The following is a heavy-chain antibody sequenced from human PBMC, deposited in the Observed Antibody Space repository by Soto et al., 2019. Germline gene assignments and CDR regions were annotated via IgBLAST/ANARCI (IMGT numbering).Heavy chain of an antibody. V-gene: IGHV1-18*01. J-gene: IGHJ4*02. Sequence: QVQLVQSGAEVKKPGASVKVSCKASGYTFTSYGISWVRQAPGQGLEWMGWISAYNGNTNYAQKLKGRVTMXXDXYXSTAYMELRSLRADDTAVYYCARRPIVVVVAAPFDYWGQGTLVTVSS. CDR3: ARRPIVVVVAAPFDY. CDR1: GYTFTSYG. CDR2: ISAYNGNT. D-gene: IGHD2-15*01.